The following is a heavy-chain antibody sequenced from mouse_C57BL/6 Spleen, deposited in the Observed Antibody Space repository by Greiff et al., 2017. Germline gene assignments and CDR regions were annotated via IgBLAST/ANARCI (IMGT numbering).Heavy chain of an antibody. Sequence: VQLQQSGPELVKPGASVKISCKASGYSFTGYYMNWVKQSPEKGLEWIGEVNPSTGGTTYNQKFKAKATLTVDKSSSTAYMQLKSLTSEDSAVYYCARSVFITTVVDYWGQGTTLTVSS. CDR3: ARSVFITTVVDY. D-gene: IGHD1-1*01. CDR2: VNPSTGGT. V-gene: IGHV1-42*01. CDR1: GYSFTGYY. J-gene: IGHJ2*01.